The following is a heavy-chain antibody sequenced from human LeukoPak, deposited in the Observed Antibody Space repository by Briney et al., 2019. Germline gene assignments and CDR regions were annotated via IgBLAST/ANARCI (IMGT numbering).Heavy chain of an antibody. J-gene: IGHJ6*02. D-gene: IGHD4-17*01. CDR2: ISAYNGNT. CDR1: GYTFTSYG. Sequence: ASVKVSCKASGYTFTSYGISWVRQAPGQGLEWMGWISAYNGNTNYAQKLQGRVTMTTDTSTSTAYMELRSLRSDDTAVYYCARDQGPYGDYVYYYGMDVWGQGTTVTVSS. CDR3: ARDQGPYGDYVYYYGMDV. V-gene: IGHV1-18*01.